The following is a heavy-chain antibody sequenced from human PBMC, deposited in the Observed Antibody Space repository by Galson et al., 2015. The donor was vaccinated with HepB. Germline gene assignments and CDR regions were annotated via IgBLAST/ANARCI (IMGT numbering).Heavy chain of an antibody. CDR3: ARDSAGYGDYVDYYYGMDV. D-gene: IGHD4-17*01. Sequence: SLRLSCAASGFTFSSYAMHWVRQAPSKGLEWVAVISYDGSNKYYADSVKGRFTISRDNSKNTLYLQMNSLRAEDTAVYYCARDSAGYGDYVDYYYGMDVWGQGTTVTVSS. CDR2: ISYDGSNK. J-gene: IGHJ6*02. V-gene: IGHV3-30-3*01. CDR1: GFTFSSYA.